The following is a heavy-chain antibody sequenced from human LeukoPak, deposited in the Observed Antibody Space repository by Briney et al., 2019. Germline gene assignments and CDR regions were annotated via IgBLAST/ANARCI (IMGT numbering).Heavy chain of an antibody. D-gene: IGHD5-18*01. J-gene: IGHJ4*02. CDR3: ARAGYSYGAYYFDY. Sequence: SETLSLTCTVSGGSISSYYWSRIRQPAGKGLEWIGRIYASGTTNYNPSLKSRITMSVDTSKNQFSLNLTSVTAADTAVYYCARAGYSYGAYYFDYWGQGTLVTVSS. V-gene: IGHV4-4*07. CDR1: GGSISSYY. CDR2: IYASGTT.